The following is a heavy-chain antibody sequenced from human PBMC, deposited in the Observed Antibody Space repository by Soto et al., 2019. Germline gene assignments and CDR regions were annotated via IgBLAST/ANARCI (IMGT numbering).Heavy chain of an antibody. J-gene: IGHJ4*02. CDR2: ISYDERNK. CDR3: ARDYSSNWCLDY. Sequence: QVKLVESGGGVVQPGRSLRLSCAGSGFTFSREAMHWVRQSPGKGLEWVAAISYDERNKCYADSVRGRFTISRDNSKNTLYLQIMSLRAEDTAVYYCARDYSSNWCLDYWGQGTLVIVSS. CDR1: GFTFSREA. V-gene: IGHV3-30*04. D-gene: IGHD6-13*01.